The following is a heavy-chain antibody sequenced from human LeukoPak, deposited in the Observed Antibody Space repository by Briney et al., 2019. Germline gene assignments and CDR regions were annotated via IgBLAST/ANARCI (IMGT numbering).Heavy chain of an antibody. J-gene: IGHJ4*02. CDR1: GGSFSSYY. CDR3: AVLRFLEWSPYYFDY. Sequence: SETLSLTCAVYGGSFSSYYWGWIRQPPGKGLEWIGSIYYSGSTYYNPSLKSRVTISVDTSKNQFSLKLSSVTAADTAVYYCAVLRFLEWSPYYFDYWGQGTLVTVSS. D-gene: IGHD3-3*01. CDR2: IYYSGST. V-gene: IGHV4-39*07.